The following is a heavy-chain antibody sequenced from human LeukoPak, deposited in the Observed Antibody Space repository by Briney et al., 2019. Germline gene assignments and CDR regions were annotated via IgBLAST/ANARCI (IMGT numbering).Heavy chain of an antibody. J-gene: IGHJ6*03. CDR1: GGSISSGSYY. V-gene: IGHV4-61*10. CDR2: IYYSGST. D-gene: IGHD4-17*01. CDR3: ARRRGGDYGMYYYYMDV. Sequence: SETLSLTCTVSGGSISSGSYYWSWIRQPAGKGLEWIGYIYYSGSTNYNPSLKSRVTISVDTSKNQFSLKLSSVTAADTAVYYCARRRGGDYGMYYYYMDVWGKGTTVTVSS.